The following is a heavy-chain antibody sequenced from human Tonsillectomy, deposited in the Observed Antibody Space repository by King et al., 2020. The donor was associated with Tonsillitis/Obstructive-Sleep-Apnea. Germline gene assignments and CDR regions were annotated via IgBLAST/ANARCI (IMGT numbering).Heavy chain of an antibody. D-gene: IGHD2-2*01. CDR1: GGSFSGYY. V-gene: IGHV4-34*01. Sequence: VQLQQWGAGLLKPSETLSLTCAVYGGSFSGYYWSGIRQPPGKGLEWIGEINHNGSTNYNPSLKSRVTISVDTPKNQFSLRLSSVTAADTAVYYCARRGEDIVVVPAAMGGPFDYWGQGTLVTVSS. J-gene: IGHJ4*02. CDR3: ARRGEDIVVVPAAMGGPFDY. CDR2: INHNGST.